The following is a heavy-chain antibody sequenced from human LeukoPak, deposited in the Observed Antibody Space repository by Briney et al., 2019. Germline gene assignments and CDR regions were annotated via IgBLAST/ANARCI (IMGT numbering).Heavy chain of an antibody. D-gene: IGHD3-16*01. CDR3: ARERLGVFDY. V-gene: IGHV3-53*01. Sequence: GGSLRLSCAASGFTVSSNYMSWVRQAPGKGLEWVSVIYSGGSTYYADSVKGRFTISRDNSKNTLYLQMNSLRAEDTAVYYFARERLGVFDYWGQGTLVTVSS. J-gene: IGHJ4*02. CDR2: IYSGGST. CDR1: GFTVSSNY.